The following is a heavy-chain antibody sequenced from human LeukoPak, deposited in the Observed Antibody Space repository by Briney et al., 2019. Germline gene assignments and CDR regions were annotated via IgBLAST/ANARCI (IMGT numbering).Heavy chain of an antibody. CDR3: AREEVAVARDAFDI. J-gene: IGHJ3*02. CDR2: IYYSGST. D-gene: IGHD6-19*01. CDR1: GGSISSSSYY. V-gene: IGHV4-39*02. Sequence: SETLSLTCTVSGGSISSSSYYWGWIRQPPGKGLEWIGSIYYSGSTYYNPSLKRRVTISVDTSKNQFSLKVSSVTAADTVVYYCAREEVAVARDAFDIWGQGTMVTVSS.